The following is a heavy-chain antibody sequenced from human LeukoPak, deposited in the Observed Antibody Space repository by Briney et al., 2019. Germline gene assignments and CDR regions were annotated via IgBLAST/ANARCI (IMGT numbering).Heavy chain of an antibody. J-gene: IGHJ4*02. Sequence: GGSLRLSCAASGFTFSNYGMSWVRQAPGKGLEWVSAISGNGGSTYYADSVKGRFTISRDNSKNTLSLQMNSLRAEDTAVYYCAKDSAVGATTYYFDYWGQGTLVTVSS. V-gene: IGHV3-23*01. D-gene: IGHD1-26*01. CDR2: ISGNGGST. CDR3: AKDSAVGATTYYFDY. CDR1: GFTFSNYG.